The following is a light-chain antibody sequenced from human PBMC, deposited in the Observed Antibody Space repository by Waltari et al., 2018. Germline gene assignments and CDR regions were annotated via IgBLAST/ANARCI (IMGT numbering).Light chain of an antibody. J-gene: IGLJ1*01. CDR3: QVWDSSSEHYV. Sequence: SYVLTQSPSMSVAPGKTARITCGGDGIGSKSVHWYQQKTGQAPVLVVHNDNDRPSGIPERFSGSTSGNTATLTISRVEAGDEADYYCQVWDSSSEHYVFGTGTRVTVL. V-gene: IGLV3-21*03. CDR2: NDN. CDR1: GIGSKS.